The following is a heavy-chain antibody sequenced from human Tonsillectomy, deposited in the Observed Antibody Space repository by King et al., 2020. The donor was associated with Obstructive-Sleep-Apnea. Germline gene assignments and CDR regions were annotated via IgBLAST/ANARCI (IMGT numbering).Heavy chain of an antibody. CDR2: IYYSGST. CDR3: ARGGVVAFDI. J-gene: IGHJ3*02. CDR1: GGSISSYY. D-gene: IGHD2-21*01. Sequence: QLQESGPGLVKPSETLSLTCTVSGGSISSYYWSWIRQPPGKGLEWIGYIYYSGSTNYNPSLKSRVTISVDTSKNQFSLKLSSVTAADTAVYYCARGGVVAFDIWGQGTMVTVSS. V-gene: IGHV4-59*01.